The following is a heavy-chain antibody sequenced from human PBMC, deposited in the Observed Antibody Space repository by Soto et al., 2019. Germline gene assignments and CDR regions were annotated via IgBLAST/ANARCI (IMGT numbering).Heavy chain of an antibody. CDR3: AAELGFGKLSVV. CDR2: INAGNGNT. D-gene: IGHD3-10*01. CDR1: GYTFTSYA. Sequence: QVQLVQSGAEVKKPGASVKVSCKASGYTFTSYAMHWVRQAPGQRLEWMGWINAGNGNTKYSQKFQGRVTITRDTSASTAYMELSSLRSEDTATYYCAAELGFGKLSVVWGQGTTVIVSS. J-gene: IGHJ6*02. V-gene: IGHV1-3*01.